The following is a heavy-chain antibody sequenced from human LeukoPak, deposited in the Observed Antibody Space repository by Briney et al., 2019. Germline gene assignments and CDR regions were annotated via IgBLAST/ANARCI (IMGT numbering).Heavy chain of an antibody. Sequence: SETLSLTCTVSGGSINNYYWSWIRQPPGKGLEWIGYIYYSGGDMNYNPSLKSRLTISVDTSKNQISLMLTSMTAADTAVYYCARQPAATAALDIWAQGTMVTVSS. J-gene: IGHJ3*02. V-gene: IGHV4-59*08. CDR3: ARQPAATAALDI. CDR1: GGSINNYY. CDR2: IYYSGGDM. D-gene: IGHD5-18*01.